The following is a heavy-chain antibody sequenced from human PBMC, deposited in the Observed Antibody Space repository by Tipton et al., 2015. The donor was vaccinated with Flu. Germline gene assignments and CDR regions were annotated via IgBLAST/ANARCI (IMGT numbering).Heavy chain of an antibody. CDR1: SGSIRSTNYF. CDR3: ARLSYYDVDLKNFYFDY. D-gene: IGHD3-10*02. J-gene: IGHJ4*02. CDR2: IYPSGTT. Sequence: LRLSCTVSSGSIRSTNYFCAWIRQPPGKRLELIGSIYPSGTTYYNPSPKSRVTISVDTSKSQFSLMLRSVTAADTAVYYCARLSYYDVDLKNFYFDYWGQGALVTVSS. V-gene: IGHV4-39*01.